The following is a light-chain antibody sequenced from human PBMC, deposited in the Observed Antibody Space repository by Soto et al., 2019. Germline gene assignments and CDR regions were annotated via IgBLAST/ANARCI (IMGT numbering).Light chain of an antibody. V-gene: IGKV4-1*01. CDR3: QPYYNPPWT. CDR1: QSVLSSSHNKNY. J-gene: IGKJ1*01. CDR2: WAY. Sequence: DIVMTQSPESLAVSLGQRATVNCKSSQSVLSSSHNKNYLAWYQQKTGQPPRLLMQWAYARESEVPERFSGSGSGTNFPLTISRLQAEDVAVYYCQPYYNPPWTFGQGTKVDIK.